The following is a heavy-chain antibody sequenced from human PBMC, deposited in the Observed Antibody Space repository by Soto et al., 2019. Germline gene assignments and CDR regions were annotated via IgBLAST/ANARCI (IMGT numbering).Heavy chain of an antibody. Sequence: ASVKVSCKASGYTFTNYGISWVRQAPGQGLEWMGWISAYNGNTDYAQDLQGRVTITADESTSTAYMELSSLRSEDTAVYYCARGGAWGQAALIDYWGQGTLVTVSS. CDR2: ISAYNGNT. CDR1: GYTFTNYG. D-gene: IGHD6-6*01. J-gene: IGHJ4*02. V-gene: IGHV1-18*01. CDR3: ARGGAWGQAALIDY.